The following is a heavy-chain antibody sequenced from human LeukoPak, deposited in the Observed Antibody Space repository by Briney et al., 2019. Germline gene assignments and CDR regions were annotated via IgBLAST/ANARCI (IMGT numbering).Heavy chain of an antibody. Sequence: SQTLSLTCAISGDSVSSNSAAWNWIRQSPSRGLEWLGRTYYRSKWYNDYAVSVKSRITTNPDTSKNQLSLQLNSVNPADSAAFYWAGLLKGPSGYSRNWSRVYGAFDIWGQGTMVTVSS. CDR3: AGLLKGPSGYSRNWSRVYGAFDI. CDR2: TYYRSKWYN. CDR1: GDSVSSNSAA. V-gene: IGHV6-1*01. D-gene: IGHD6-13*01. J-gene: IGHJ3*02.